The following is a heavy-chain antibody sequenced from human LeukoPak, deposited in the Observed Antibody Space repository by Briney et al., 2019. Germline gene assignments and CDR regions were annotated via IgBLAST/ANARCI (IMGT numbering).Heavy chain of an antibody. CDR3: AKGDRAYGGNSVWYFDL. CDR2: ISGSGGST. CDR1: GFTFSSYA. V-gene: IGHV3-23*01. J-gene: IGHJ2*01. Sequence: GGSLRLSCAASGFTFSSYAMSWVRQAPGKGLEWVSAISGSGGSTYYADSVKGRFTISRDNSKNTLYLQMNSLRAEDTAVYYCAKGDRAYGGNSVWYFDLWGRGTLVTVSS. D-gene: IGHD4-23*01.